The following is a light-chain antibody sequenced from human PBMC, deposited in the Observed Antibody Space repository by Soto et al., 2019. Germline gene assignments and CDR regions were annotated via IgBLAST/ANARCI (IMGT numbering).Light chain of an antibody. J-gene: IGKJ1*01. CDR1: QSISSW. CDR3: QQYNSYSRT. CDR2: AAS. V-gene: IGKV1-5*01. Sequence: DIQMTHSPSTLSASVGDRVTITCRASQSISSWLAWYQQKPGKATKLLIYAASSLQSGVPSRFSGSGSGTEFTLTISGLQPDDFATYYCQQYNSYSRTFGQGTKVEIK.